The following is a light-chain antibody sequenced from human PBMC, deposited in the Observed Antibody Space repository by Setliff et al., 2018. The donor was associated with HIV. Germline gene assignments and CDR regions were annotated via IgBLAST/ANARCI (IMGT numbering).Light chain of an antibody. V-gene: IGLV2-14*01. Sequence: QSVLTQPASVSGSPGQSITISCTGTSGDVGGYNYVSWYQQYPGKAPKLMIYGVRNRPSGVSDRFSGSKSGNTASLSISGLQAEDEADYYCSSYTSSSPPYVFGSGTKVTVL. CDR3: SSYTSSSPPYV. J-gene: IGLJ1*01. CDR2: GVR. CDR1: SGDVGGYNY.